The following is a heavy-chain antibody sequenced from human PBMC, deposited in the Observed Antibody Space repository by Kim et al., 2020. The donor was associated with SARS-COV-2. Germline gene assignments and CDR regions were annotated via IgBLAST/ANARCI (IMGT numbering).Heavy chain of an antibody. Sequence: ASVKVSCKASGYTFTSYYMHWVRQAPGQGLEWMGIINPSGGSTSYAQKFQGRVTMTRDTSTSTVYMELSSLRSEDTAVYYCARDRPLTTGLNYYYGMDVWGQGTTVTVSS. V-gene: IGHV1-46*01. CDR1: GYTFTSYY. CDR2: INPSGGST. J-gene: IGHJ6*02. D-gene: IGHD4-4*01. CDR3: ARDRPLTTGLNYYYGMDV.